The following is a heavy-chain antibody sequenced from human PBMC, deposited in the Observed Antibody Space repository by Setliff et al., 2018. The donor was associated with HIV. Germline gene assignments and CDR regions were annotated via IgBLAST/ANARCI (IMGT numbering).Heavy chain of an antibody. D-gene: IGHD1-26*01. CDR1: GYTFTTYA. Sequence: ASVKVSCKASGYTFTTYAMNWVRQAPGQGLEWMGWINTNTGNPTYAQGFTGRFVFSLDTSVSTAYLQISSLKAEDTAVYYCARRARGSPLGNYYMDVWGKGTTVTVS. CDR2: INTNTGNP. V-gene: IGHV7-4-1*02. CDR3: ARRARGSPLGNYYMDV. J-gene: IGHJ6*03.